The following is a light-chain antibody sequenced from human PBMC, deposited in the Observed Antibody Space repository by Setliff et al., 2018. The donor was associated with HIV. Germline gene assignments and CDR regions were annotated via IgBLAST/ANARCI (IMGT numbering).Light chain of an antibody. V-gene: IGLV3-1*01. CDR1: KLGDKY. J-gene: IGLJ1*01. CDR3: QAWDSSTANYV. CDR2: QDS. Sequence: ELTQPPSVSVSPGQTASITCSGDKLGDKYACWYQQKPGQSPVLVIYQDSKRPSGIPERFSGSNSGNTATLTISGTQAMDEADYYCQAWDSSTANYVFGTGTKVTVL.